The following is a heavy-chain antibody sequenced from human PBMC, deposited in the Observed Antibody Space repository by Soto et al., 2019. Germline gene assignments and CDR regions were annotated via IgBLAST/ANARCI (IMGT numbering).Heavy chain of an antibody. CDR2: INPNSGGT. CDR1: GYTFTGYY. V-gene: IGHV1-2*04. J-gene: IGHJ4*02. Sequence: GASVKVSCKASGYTFTGYYMRWVRQAPGQGLEWMGWINPNSGGTNYAQKFQGWVTMTRDTSISTAYMELSRLRSDDTAVYYCARTDYSNYGNFDYWGQGTLVTVSS. D-gene: IGHD4-4*01. CDR3: ARTDYSNYGNFDY.